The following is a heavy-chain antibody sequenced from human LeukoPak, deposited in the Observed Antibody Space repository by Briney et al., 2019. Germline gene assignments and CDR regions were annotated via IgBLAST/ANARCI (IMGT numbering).Heavy chain of an antibody. CDR3: ARVVSSIFGN. V-gene: IGHV1-69*05. CDR1: GGTFSSYA. D-gene: IGHD3-3*01. Sequence: SVKVPCKASGGTFSSYAISWVRQAPGQGLEWMGGIIPIFGTANYAQKFQGRVTITTDESTSTAYMELSSLRSEDTAVYYCARVVSSIFGNWGQGTLVTVSS. J-gene: IGHJ4*02. CDR2: IIPIFGTA.